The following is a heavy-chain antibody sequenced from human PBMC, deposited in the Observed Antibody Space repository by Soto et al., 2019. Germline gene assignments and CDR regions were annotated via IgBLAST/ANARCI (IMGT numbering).Heavy chain of an antibody. CDR1: GGTFSSYA. J-gene: IGHJ6*02. CDR3: ARSQGGSSSLDIYYYYYYGMDV. D-gene: IGHD2-15*01. Sequence: QVQRVQSGAEVKKPGSSVKFSCKAPGGTFSSYAISWVRQAPGQGLEWRGGIIPILGTAKYAQKFQGSVTSTADESTSTGYMELSSLRSEDTAVYYCARSQGGSSSLDIYYYYYYGMDVWGQGTTVTVSS. V-gene: IGHV1-69*01. CDR2: IIPILGTA.